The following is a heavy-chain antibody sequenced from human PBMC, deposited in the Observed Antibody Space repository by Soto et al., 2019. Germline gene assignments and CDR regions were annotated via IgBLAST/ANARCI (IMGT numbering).Heavy chain of an antibody. Sequence: ASVKVSCKASVYTFTSYAMHWVRQAPGQRLEWMGWINAGNGNTKYSQKFQGRVTITRDTSASTAYMELSSLRSEDTAVYYCARDDGSVLKNWFDPWGQGTLVTVSS. CDR1: VYTFTSYA. CDR3: ARDDGSVLKNWFDP. CDR2: INAGNGNT. J-gene: IGHJ5*02. V-gene: IGHV1-3*01. D-gene: IGHD3-10*01.